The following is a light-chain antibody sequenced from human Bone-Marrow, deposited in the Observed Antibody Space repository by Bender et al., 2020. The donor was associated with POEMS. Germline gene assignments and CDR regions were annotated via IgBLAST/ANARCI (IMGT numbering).Light chain of an antibody. Sequence: QSALTQPASVSGSPGQSITISCTGTSSDVGSYNLVSWYQQHPGKAPKVMIYEVSKRPSGISNRFSGSKSGNTASLTISGLQADDEADYYCSSYTSSATLIFGGGTKLTVL. J-gene: IGLJ2*01. CDR2: EVS. CDR3: SSYTSSATLI. V-gene: IGLV2-14*02. CDR1: SSDVGSYNL.